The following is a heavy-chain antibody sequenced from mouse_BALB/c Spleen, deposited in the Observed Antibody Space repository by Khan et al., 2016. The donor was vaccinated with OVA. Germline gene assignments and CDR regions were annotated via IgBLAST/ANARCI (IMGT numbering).Heavy chain of an antibody. V-gene: IGHV1S137*01. Sequence: QVQLQQSGAELVRPGVSVKISCKGSGYTFTDFTMHWVKQSHAKSLEWIGVISTYYGDVTYNQKFKGKATMTVDKSSSTAYMELARLTSEDSAIYDSGRGGGGNRFAYWGQGTLVTVSA. J-gene: IGHJ3*01. CDR1: GYTFTDFT. CDR2: ISTYYGDV. CDR3: GRGGGGNRFAY.